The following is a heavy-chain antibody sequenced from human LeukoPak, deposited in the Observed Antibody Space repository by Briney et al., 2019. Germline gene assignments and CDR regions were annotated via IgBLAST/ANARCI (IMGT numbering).Heavy chain of an antibody. V-gene: IGHV3-74*01. CDR2: INEGGSST. J-gene: IGHJ2*01. CDR3: ARDRNWGKTSWYLDL. CDR1: GYPFSSYW. D-gene: IGHD7-27*01. Sequence: PGGSLRLSCAGSGYPFSSYWMHWVRQVPGKGLVWVSRINEGGSSTSYAESVRGRLTISRDNAKNTLYLQMNSLRAEDTAVYYCARDRNWGKTSWYLDLWGRGNLVTVSS.